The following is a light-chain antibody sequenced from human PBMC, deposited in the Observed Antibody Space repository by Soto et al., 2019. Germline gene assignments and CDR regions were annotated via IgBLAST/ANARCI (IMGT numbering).Light chain of an antibody. CDR1: SGLNSYA. J-gene: IGLJ3*02. V-gene: IGLV4-69*01. CDR3: QTWSTDIRV. Sequence: VLTQPPSASASLGASVKLTCTLSSGLNSYAIAWHQQQPEKGPRYLMKLNSDGSHSKGDGIPDRFSDSSSGAERYLTISSLQSEDEADYYCQTWSTDIRVFGGGTKLTVL. CDR2: LNSDGSH.